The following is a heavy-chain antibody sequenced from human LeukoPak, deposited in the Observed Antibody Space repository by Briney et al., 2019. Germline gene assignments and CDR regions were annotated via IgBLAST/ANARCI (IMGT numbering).Heavy chain of an antibody. CDR3: ATRVFCGGDCYSSHGMDV. J-gene: IGHJ6*02. Sequence: PGGSLRLSCTVSGFTFSDYYMSWIRQAPGKGLEWVSYINNSGSTIYYADSVKGRFTISRDNAKNSLYLQMNSLRPEDTAVYYCATRVFCGGDCYSSHGMDVWGPGTTVTVSS. CDR2: INNSGSTI. D-gene: IGHD2-21*02. CDR1: GFTFSDYY. V-gene: IGHV3-11*01.